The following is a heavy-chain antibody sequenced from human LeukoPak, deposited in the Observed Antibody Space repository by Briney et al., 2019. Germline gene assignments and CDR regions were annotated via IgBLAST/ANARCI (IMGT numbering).Heavy chain of an antibody. J-gene: IGHJ4*02. V-gene: IGHV1-69-2*01. Sequence: ASVKISCKASGYTFIDYYMHWVQQAPGKGLEWMGRVDPEDGETKYAERFQGRVTITADTSTDTAYMELSSLRSEDTAVYYCATYTKPTYFNHWGQGTLVTVSS. CDR3: ATYTKPTYFNH. D-gene: IGHD1-1*01. CDR2: VDPEDGET. CDR1: GYTFIDYY.